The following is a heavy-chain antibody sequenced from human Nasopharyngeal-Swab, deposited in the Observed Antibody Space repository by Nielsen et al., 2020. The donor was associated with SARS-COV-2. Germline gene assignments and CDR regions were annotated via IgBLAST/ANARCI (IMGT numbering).Heavy chain of an antibody. Sequence: GESLKISCAASGFTFSDYYMSWIRQAPGKGLEWVSYISSSGSTIYYADSVKGRFTISRDNAKNSLYLQMNSLRAEDTAVYYCARDESPRLRWLDYWGQGTLVTVS. CDR1: GFTFSDYY. CDR3: ARDESPRLRWLDY. V-gene: IGHV3-11*04. CDR2: ISSSGSTI. J-gene: IGHJ4*02. D-gene: IGHD4-23*01.